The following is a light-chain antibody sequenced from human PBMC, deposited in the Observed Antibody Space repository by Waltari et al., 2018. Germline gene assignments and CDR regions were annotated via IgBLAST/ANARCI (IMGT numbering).Light chain of an antibody. CDR2: WAS. J-gene: IGKJ1*01. CDR3: QQFYSTPPT. CDR1: QSVLYSPYHKNY. Sequence: DIVMTQSPDSLAVSLGERATINCKSRQSVLYSPYHKNYLAWYQQKPGQPPKLLIYWASTRESGVPDRFSGSGSGTDFTLTISSLQAEDVAVYFCQQFYSTPPTFGQGTKLEIK. V-gene: IGKV4-1*01.